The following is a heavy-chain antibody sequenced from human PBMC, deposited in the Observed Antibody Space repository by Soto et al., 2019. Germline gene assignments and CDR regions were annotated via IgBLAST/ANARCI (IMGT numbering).Heavy chain of an antibody. CDR2: LYSGGRI. D-gene: IGHD3-16*01. J-gene: IGHJ6*02. CDR3: ARSDRDYAYALNV. CDR1: GFTVSDHY. V-gene: IGHV3-53*01. Sequence: EAQLVESGGGLIQPGGSLRLSCAASGFTVSDHYITWVRQAPGQGLEWVSLLYSGGRIYYADSVKGRFTISRDTSKTTLYLQMNSLRTEDTAVYYCARSDRDYAYALNVWGQGTTVTVSS.